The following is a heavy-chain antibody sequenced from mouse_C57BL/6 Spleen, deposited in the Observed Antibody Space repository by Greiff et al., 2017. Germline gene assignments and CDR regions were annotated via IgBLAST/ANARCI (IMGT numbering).Heavy chain of an antibody. Sequence: EVKLVESGEGLVKPGGSLKLSCAASGFTFSSYAMSWVRQTPEKRLEWVAYISSGGDYIYYAETVKGRVTISRDNARNTLYLQMSSLTSEDTAMYYCTRDSSLYYYAMDYWGQGTSVTVSS. D-gene: IGHD1-1*01. CDR2: ISSGGDYI. J-gene: IGHJ4*01. V-gene: IGHV5-9-1*02. CDR1: GFTFSSYA. CDR3: TRDSSLYYYAMDY.